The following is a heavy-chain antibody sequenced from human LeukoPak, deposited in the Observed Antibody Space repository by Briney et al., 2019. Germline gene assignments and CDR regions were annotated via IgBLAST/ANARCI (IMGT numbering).Heavy chain of an antibody. CDR2: INPNSGGT. V-gene: IGHV1-2*02. D-gene: IGHD3-10*01. CDR1: GYTFTGYY. CDR3: ARDRSVLLWFGELLSLDY. J-gene: IGHJ4*02. Sequence: ASVKVSCKASGYTFTGYYMHWVRQAPGQGLEWMGWINPNSGGTNYAQKFQGRVTMTRDTSISTAYMELSRLRSDDTAVYYCARDRSVLLWFGELLSLDYWGQGTLVTVSS.